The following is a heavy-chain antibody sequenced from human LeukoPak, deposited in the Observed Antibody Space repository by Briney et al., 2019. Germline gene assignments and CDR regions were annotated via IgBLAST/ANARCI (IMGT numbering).Heavy chain of an antibody. CDR2: ISGTGGST. D-gene: IGHD5-12*01. Sequence: GSLRLSCAASGFTFNSFAMNWVRQAPGKGLEWVSAISGTGGSTYYADSVKGRFTISRDNSKNTMYLQMNSLRAEDTALYYCANIPGYSDYDPAKIDYWGQGTLVTVSS. CDR1: GFTFNSFA. V-gene: IGHV3-23*01. J-gene: IGHJ4*02. CDR3: ANIPGYSDYDPAKIDY.